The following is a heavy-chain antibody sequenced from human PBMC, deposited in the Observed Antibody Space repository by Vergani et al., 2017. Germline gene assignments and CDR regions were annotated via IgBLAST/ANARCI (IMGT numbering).Heavy chain of an antibody. CDR3: TKGSADGRPYYFDY. CDR1: GFLFGRFA. J-gene: IGHJ4*02. CDR2: ITDSGGDT. D-gene: IGHD4-17*01. Sequence: EVQLLESGGGMVQPGGSLRLSCAGSGFLFGRFAMSWVRQAPGKGLEWVSAITDSGGDTYYADSVKGRFTISRDNSNNILYLQMNSLRGEDTAIYYCTKGSADGRPYYFDYWGQGTLVTVSS. V-gene: IGHV3-23*01.